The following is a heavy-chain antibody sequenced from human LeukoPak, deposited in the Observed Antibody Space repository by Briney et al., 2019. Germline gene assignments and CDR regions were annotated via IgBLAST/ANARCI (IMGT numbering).Heavy chain of an antibody. CDR2: INPSGGST. J-gene: IGHJ4*02. CDR1: GYTFTSYY. CDR3: ARGIVGATSSPDY. V-gene: IGHV1-46*01. Sequence: ASVKVSCKASGYTFTSYYMHWVRQAPGQGPELRGIINPSGGSTSYAQKFQGRVTMTRDTSTSTVYMELSSLRSEDTAVYYCARGIVGATSSPDYWGQGTLVTVSS. D-gene: IGHD1-26*01.